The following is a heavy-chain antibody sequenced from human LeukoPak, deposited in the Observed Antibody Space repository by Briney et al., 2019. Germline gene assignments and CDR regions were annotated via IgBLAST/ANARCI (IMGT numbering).Heavy chain of an antibody. CDR1: GGSISSSSYC. CDR2: IYYSGST. Sequence: KPSETLSLTCTVSGGSISSSSYCWGWIRQPPGKGLEWIGSIYYSGSTSYNPSLKSRVTISVDTSKNQFSLKLSSVTAADTAVYYCARLVRITMIVVVEGPPDYWGQGTLVTVSS. J-gene: IGHJ4*02. CDR3: ARLVRITMIVVVEGPPDY. D-gene: IGHD3-22*01. V-gene: IGHV4-39*01.